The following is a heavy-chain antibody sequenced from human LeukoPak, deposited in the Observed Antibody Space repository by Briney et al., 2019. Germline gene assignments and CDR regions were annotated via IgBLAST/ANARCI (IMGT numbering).Heavy chain of an antibody. CDR2: IYYSGST. D-gene: IGHD1-14*01. CDR3: AKDTTPPKAGFDP. V-gene: IGHV4-39*02. CDR1: GGSTSSSSYY. Sequence: SETLSLTCTVSGGSTSSSSYYWGWIRQPPGKGLEWIGSIYYSGSTYYNPSLKSRVTISVDTSKNQFSLKLSSVTAADTAVYYCAKDTTPPKAGFDPWGQGTLVTVSS. J-gene: IGHJ5*02.